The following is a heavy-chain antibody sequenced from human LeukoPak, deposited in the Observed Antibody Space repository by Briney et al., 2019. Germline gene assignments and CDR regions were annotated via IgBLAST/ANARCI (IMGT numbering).Heavy chain of an antibody. CDR1: GYTFTSYD. Sequence: GASVKVSCKASGYTFTSYDINWVRQATGQGLEWMGWMNPNSGNTGYAQKFQGRVTMTRDTAISTAYMELSRLKSDDTAVYYCARDLWYDSGSLGYWGQGTLVTVSS. D-gene: IGHD3-10*01. V-gene: IGHV1-8*01. CDR2: MNPNSGNT. J-gene: IGHJ4*02. CDR3: ARDLWYDSGSLGY.